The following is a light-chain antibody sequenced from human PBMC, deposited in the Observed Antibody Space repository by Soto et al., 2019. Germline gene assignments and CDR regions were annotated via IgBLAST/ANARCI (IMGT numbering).Light chain of an antibody. CDR3: QQRSNWPIT. V-gene: IGKV3-11*01. CDR2: GAS. Sequence: ELVLTQSPATLSLSPGERATLSCRASQSVSNNYLAWYQQKPGQAPRLLIYGASNRATGIPARFSGSGSGTESTLTISSLEPEDFALYYCQQRSNWPITFGQGTRLEIK. J-gene: IGKJ5*01. CDR1: QSVSNNY.